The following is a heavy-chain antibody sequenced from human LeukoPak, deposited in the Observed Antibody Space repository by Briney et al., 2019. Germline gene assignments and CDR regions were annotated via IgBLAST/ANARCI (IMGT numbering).Heavy chain of an antibody. Sequence: GASVKVSCKASGGTFSSYAISWVRQAPGQGLEWMGGIIPIFGTANYAQKFQGRVTITADESTSTAYMELSSLRSEDTAVYYCAREGGRGAIFRCDYWGQGTLVTVSS. D-gene: IGHD3-9*01. CDR3: AREGGRGAIFRCDY. CDR2: IIPIFGTA. J-gene: IGHJ4*02. V-gene: IGHV1-69*13. CDR1: GGTFSSYA.